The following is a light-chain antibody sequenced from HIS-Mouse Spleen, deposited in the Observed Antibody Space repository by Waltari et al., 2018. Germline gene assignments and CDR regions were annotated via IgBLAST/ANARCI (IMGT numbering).Light chain of an antibody. CDR3: QQYNSYPFT. CDR1: QSISSW. J-gene: IGKJ3*01. Sequence: DIQMTQSPSTLSASVGDRVTIPCRASQSISSWLAWDQQQPGKAPKLLIYKASSLESGVPSRFSGSGSGTEFTLTISSLQPDDFATYYCQQYNSYPFTFGPGTKVDIK. V-gene: IGKV1-5*03. CDR2: KAS.